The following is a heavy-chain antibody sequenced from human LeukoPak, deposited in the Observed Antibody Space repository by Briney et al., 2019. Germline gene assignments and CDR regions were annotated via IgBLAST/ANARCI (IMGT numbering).Heavy chain of an antibody. D-gene: IGHD6-19*01. J-gene: IGHJ4*02. V-gene: IGHV3-23*01. CDR1: GFTFSSYA. CDR3: ALYSSGWYFDY. Sequence: GGSLRLSCAASGFTFSSYAMTWVRQAPGMGLEWVSAISGSGGSTYYADSVKGRFTISRDNSKNTLYLQMNSLRAEDTAVYYCALYSSGWYFDYWGQGTLVTVSS. CDR2: ISGSGGST.